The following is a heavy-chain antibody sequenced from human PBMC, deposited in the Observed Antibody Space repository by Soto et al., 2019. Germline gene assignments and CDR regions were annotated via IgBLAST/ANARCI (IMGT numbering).Heavy chain of an antibody. CDR1: GYTFTSYG. CDR3: ASSGLDIVVVVAATPPIY. Sequence: QVQLVQSGAEVKKPGASVKVSCKASGYTFTSYGISWVRQAPGQGLEWMGWISAYNGNTNYAQKLQGRVTMTTDTSTSTAYMERRSLRSDDTAVYYCASSGLDIVVVVAATPPIYWGQGTLVTVSS. V-gene: IGHV1-18*01. D-gene: IGHD2-15*01. CDR2: ISAYNGNT. J-gene: IGHJ4*02.